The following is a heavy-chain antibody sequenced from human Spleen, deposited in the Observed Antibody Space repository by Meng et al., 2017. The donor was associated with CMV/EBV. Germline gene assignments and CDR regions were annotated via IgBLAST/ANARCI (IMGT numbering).Heavy chain of an antibody. Sequence: SGPTLVKPTQPLTLTCTFSGFSLSTRGVGVGWIRQPPGKALEWLALIYWNDDKRYSPSLKSRLTITKDTSKNQVVLTMTNMDPVDTATYYCAHTPLRFYDFCYWGQGTLVTVSS. V-gene: IGHV2-5*01. CDR1: GFSLSTRGVG. CDR2: IYWNDDK. J-gene: IGHJ4*02. CDR3: AHTPLRFYDFCY. D-gene: IGHD3-3*01.